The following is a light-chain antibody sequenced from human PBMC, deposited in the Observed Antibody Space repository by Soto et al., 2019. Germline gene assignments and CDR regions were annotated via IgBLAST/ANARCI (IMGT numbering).Light chain of an antibody. CDR2: EVS. J-gene: IGLJ1*01. Sequence: QSALTQPPSASGSPGQSVTISCTGTGSDVGGYNYVSWYQQHPGKAPKLMIYEVSKRPSGVPARFSGSKPGNTASLTASGPQAEDEADYYCSSYAGSNNPHVFGTGTKVTAL. CDR3: SSYAGSNNPHV. CDR1: GSDVGGYNY. V-gene: IGLV2-8*01.